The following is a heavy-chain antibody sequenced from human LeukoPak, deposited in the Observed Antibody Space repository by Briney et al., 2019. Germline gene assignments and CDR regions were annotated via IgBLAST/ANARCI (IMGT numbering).Heavy chain of an antibody. Sequence: GGSLRLSCAASGFIFSSYAMSWVSQAPGKGLEWLSAISGSGGSTYYADSVKGRFTISRDNSKNTLYLQMNSLRAEDTAVYYCAKVFYGDYAGFDYWGQGTLVTVSS. D-gene: IGHD4-17*01. V-gene: IGHV3-23*01. J-gene: IGHJ4*02. CDR2: ISGSGGST. CDR1: GFIFSSYA. CDR3: AKVFYGDYAGFDY.